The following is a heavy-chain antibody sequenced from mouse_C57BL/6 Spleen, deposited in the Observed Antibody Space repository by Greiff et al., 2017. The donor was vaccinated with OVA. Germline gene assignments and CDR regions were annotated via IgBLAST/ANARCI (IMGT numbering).Heavy chain of an antibody. CDR3: ATWDQLGRGY. CDR1: GYTFTSYG. Sequence: VQLQQSGAELARPGASVKLSCKASGYTFTSYGISWVKQRTGQGLEWIGEIYPRSGNTYYNEKFKGKATLTADKSSSTAYMELRSLTSEDSAVYFCATWDQLGRGYWGQGTTLTVSS. D-gene: IGHD4-1*02. CDR2: IYPRSGNT. V-gene: IGHV1-81*01. J-gene: IGHJ2*01.